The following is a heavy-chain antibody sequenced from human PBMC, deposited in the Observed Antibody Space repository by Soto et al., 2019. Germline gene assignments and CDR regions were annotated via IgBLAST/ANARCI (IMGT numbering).Heavy chain of an antibody. Sequence: TSETLSLTSAVYGGYFSGYYWSWIRQPPGKGLEWIGEINHSGSTNYNPSLKSRVTISVDTSKNQFSPKLSSVTAADTAVYYCARGRIVVVPAAMRNWFDPWGQGTLVTVSS. CDR1: GGYFSGYY. J-gene: IGHJ5*02. CDR2: INHSGST. V-gene: IGHV4-34*01. CDR3: ARGRIVVVPAAMRNWFDP. D-gene: IGHD2-2*01.